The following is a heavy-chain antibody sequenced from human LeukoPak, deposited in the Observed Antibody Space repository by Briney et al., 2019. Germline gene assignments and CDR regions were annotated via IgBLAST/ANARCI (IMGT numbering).Heavy chain of an antibody. D-gene: IGHD1-1*01. CDR3: ARFSQLGD. J-gene: IGHJ4*02. CDR1: GFTFSSYS. V-gene: IGHV3-48*01. Sequence: PGGSLRLSCAASGFTFSSYSMNWARQAPGKGLEWVSYISYSSSTIYYADSVKGRFTISRDNGKNSLYLQMNSLRAEDTAVYYCARFSQLGDWGQGTLVTVSS. CDR2: ISYSSSTI.